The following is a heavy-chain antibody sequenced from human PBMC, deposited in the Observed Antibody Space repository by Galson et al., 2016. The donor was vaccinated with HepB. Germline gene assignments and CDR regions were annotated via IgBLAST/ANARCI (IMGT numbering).Heavy chain of an antibody. J-gene: IGHJ4*02. CDR2: ISGSGATT. D-gene: IGHD3-22*01. V-gene: IGHV3-23*01. CDR3: AKGSDYYDSRSLNY. CDR1: GFSFTNYA. Sequence: SLRLSCAASGFSFTNYAMNWVRQAPGKGLEWVSSISGSGATTYYAGSVKGRFTISRDNSKNTLFLQINSLRADDTAVYFCAKGSDYYDSRSLNYWGQGTSVTVSS.